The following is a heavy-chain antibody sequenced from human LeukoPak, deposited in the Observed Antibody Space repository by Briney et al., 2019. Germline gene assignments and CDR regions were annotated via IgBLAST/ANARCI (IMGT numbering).Heavy chain of an antibody. CDR1: GGSISSSSYY. CDR3: ASNLHGYNNFDY. D-gene: IGHD5-24*01. J-gene: IGHJ4*02. V-gene: IGHV4-39*01. Sequence: PSETLSLTCTVSGGSISSSSYYWGWIRQPPGKGLECIGNIYYTGNTYYNPSLKSRVTISVDTSKNQFSLKLGSVTAADTAVYYCASNLHGYNNFDYWGQGILVTVSS. CDR2: IYYTGNT.